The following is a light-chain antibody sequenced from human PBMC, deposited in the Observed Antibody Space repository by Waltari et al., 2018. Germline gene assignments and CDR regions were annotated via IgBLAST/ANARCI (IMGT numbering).Light chain of an antibody. CDR1: SSDVGGYTY. V-gene: IGLV2-14*03. CDR2: DVS. J-gene: IGLJ2*01. Sequence: QSALTQPASVSGSPGQSLTISCTATSSDVGGYTYVSWYQQHPGKAPKLMIYDVSNRPSGVSNRFSGSKSGNTASLTISGLQAEDEADYYCSSYTSSSYVVFGGGTKLTVL. CDR3: SSYTSSSYVV.